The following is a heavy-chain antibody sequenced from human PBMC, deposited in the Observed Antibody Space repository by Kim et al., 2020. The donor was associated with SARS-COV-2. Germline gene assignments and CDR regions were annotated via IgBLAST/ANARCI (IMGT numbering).Heavy chain of an antibody. V-gene: IGHV3-30*07. J-gene: IGHJ3*02. D-gene: IGHD1-26*01. Sequence: SGKGRFTISRDNSKNTLYLQMNSPRAEDTAVYYCAREPLVGATTDDAFDIWGQGTMVTVSS. CDR3: AREPLVGATTDDAFDI.